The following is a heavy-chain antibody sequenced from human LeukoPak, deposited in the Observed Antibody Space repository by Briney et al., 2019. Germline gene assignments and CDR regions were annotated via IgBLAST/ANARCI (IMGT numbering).Heavy chain of an antibody. CDR1: GYTFTSYG. Sequence: ASVKVSCKASGYTFTSYGISWVRQAPGQGLEWMGWISAYNGNTNYAQKLQGRVTMTTDTSTSTAYMELRSLRSDDTAVYYCARGIDPNRMGPSGYEFNYWGQGTLVTVSS. D-gene: IGHD3-22*01. J-gene: IGHJ4*02. CDR3: ARGIDPNRMGPSGYEFNY. V-gene: IGHV1-18*01. CDR2: ISAYNGNT.